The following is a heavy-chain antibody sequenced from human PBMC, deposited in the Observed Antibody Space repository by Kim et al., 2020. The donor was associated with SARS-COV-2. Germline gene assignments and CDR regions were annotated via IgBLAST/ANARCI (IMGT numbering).Heavy chain of an antibody. J-gene: IGHJ4*02. V-gene: IGHV3-30*01. D-gene: IGHD6-13*01. CDR3: ARAESSRLYYFDY. Sequence: YADSVKGRFTISRDNSKNTLYLPMNSLRPEDTAVYYCARAESSRLYYFDYWGQGTLVTVSS.